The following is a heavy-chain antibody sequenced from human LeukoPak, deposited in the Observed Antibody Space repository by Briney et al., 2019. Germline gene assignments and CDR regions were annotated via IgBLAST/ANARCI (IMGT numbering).Heavy chain of an antibody. J-gene: IGHJ4*02. Sequence: ASVEVSCKASGYTFTSYAMNWVRQAPGQGFEWMGWINTNTGNPTYAQGFTGRFVFSLDTSVSTAYLQISSLKAEDTAVYYCARVPRARVAVTTSNEWVFDYWGQGTLVTVSS. V-gene: IGHV7-4-1*02. CDR2: INTNTGNP. CDR1: GYTFTSYA. D-gene: IGHD4-17*01. CDR3: ARVPRARVAVTTSNEWVFDY.